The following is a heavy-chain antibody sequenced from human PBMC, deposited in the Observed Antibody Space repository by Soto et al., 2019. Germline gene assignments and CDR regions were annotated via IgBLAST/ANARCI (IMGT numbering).Heavy chain of an antibody. CDR1: GYTFTSYG. D-gene: IGHD4-4*01. Sequence: QVPLVQSGAEVKKPGASVKVSCKASGYTFTSYGISWVRQAPGQGLERMGWISAYNGNTNYAQKLQGRVTMTTDTSTSTACMELRSLRSDDTAVYYCARVNYSPPYYYYYGMDVWGQGTTVTVSS. CDR3: ARVNYSPPYYYYYGMDV. CDR2: ISAYNGNT. J-gene: IGHJ6*02. V-gene: IGHV1-18*01.